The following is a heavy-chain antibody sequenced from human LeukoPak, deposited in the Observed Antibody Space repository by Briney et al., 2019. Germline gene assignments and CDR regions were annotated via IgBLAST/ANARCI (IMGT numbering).Heavy chain of an antibody. CDR3: ARHGRGFLRFDY. Sequence: ASETLSLTCSVSGDSIRNYYWSWIQQPPGKGLECIGYIYYSGSTNYNPSLKSRVTISVDTSKDQFSLKLTSVTATDTAMYYFARHGRGFLRFDYWGHGTLVTVSS. CDR2: IYYSGST. CDR1: GDSIRNYY. D-gene: IGHD1-26*01. V-gene: IGHV4-59*08. J-gene: IGHJ4*01.